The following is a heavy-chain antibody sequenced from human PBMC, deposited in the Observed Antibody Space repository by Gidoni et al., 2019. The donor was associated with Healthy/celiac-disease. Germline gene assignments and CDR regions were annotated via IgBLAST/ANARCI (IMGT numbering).Heavy chain of an antibody. J-gene: IGHJ6*02. CDR3: ARDLNVDIVVVVAATYYYYGMDV. CDR2: ISRSSSYI. V-gene: IGHV3-21*01. CDR1: GFTFSSDS. D-gene: IGHD2-15*01. Sequence: EVQLVESGGGLVKPGGSPRLSCAAYGFTFSSDSLHVVLPAPGKGLELVSSISRSSSYIYYADSVKCRFTISRDNAKNSLYLQMNSLRAEDTAVYYCARDLNVDIVVVVAATYYYYGMDVWGQGTTVTVSS.